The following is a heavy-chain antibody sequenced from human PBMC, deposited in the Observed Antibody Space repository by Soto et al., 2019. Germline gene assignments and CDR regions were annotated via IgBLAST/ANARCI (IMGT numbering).Heavy chain of an antibody. CDR1: GGTFNSYT. CDR3: ASWTSYSGSYCFDY. D-gene: IGHD1-26*01. V-gene: IGHV1-69*06. CDR2: VVPMYDSV. J-gene: IGHJ4*02. Sequence: SVKVSCKASGGTFNSYTINWVRQAPGRGLEWVGQVVPMYDSVNYAENFQGRVTITADKSTKTAYMELTSLRSEDTALYFCASWTSYSGSYCFDYWGQGPLVTVSS.